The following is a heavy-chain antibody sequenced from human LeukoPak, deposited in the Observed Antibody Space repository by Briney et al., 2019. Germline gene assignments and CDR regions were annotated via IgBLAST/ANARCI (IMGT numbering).Heavy chain of an antibody. D-gene: IGHD2-15*01. V-gene: IGHV3-21*01. J-gene: IGHJ3*02. CDR3: ARDGICSGGSCYFLDAFDI. CDR2: ISSSSSYI. Sequence: PGGSLRLSCAASGFTFSDYSMNWVRQAPGKGLEWVSSISSSSSYIYYADSVKGRFTISRDNAKNSLYLQMNSLRAEDTAVYYCARDGICSGGSCYFLDAFDIWGQGTMVTVSS. CDR1: GFTFSDYS.